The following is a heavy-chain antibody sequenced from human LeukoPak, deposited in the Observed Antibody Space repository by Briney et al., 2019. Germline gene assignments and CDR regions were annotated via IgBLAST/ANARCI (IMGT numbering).Heavy chain of an antibody. V-gene: IGHV4-59*01. CDR1: GGSISSYY. Sequence: SETLSLTCTVSGGSISSYYWSWIRQPPGKGLEWIGYIYYSGSTNYNPSLKSRVTISVDTSKNQFSLKLSSVTAADTAVYYCAREGVDTLDYRGQGTLVTVSS. J-gene: IGHJ4*02. D-gene: IGHD5-18*01. CDR3: AREGVDTLDY. CDR2: IYYSGST.